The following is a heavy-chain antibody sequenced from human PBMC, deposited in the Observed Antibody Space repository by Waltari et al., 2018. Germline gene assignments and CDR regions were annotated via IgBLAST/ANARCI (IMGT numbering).Heavy chain of an antibody. Sequence: QVQLVQSGAEVQKPGASVKVSCKASGYTFTRYAMHWVRQAPGESLEWMGGINAGNGNTKYSQKFQGRVTITRDTSASTAYMELSSLRSEDTAVYYCARDRGAHITMIVDAFDIWGQGTMVTVSS. J-gene: IGHJ3*02. V-gene: IGHV1-3*01. CDR3: ARDRGAHITMIVDAFDI. CDR2: INAGNGNT. D-gene: IGHD3-22*01. CDR1: GYTFTRYA.